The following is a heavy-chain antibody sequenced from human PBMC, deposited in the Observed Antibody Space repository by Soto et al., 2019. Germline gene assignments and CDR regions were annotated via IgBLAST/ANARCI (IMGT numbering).Heavy chain of an antibody. CDR1: GYSFTNYW. J-gene: IGHJ6*02. D-gene: IGHD2-2*02. CDR2: IDPSDSYI. CDR3: ARHDCSSTRCYNFGMDV. Sequence: PGESLKISCKGSGYSFTNYWISWVHQMPGKGLEWMGRIDPSDSYIKYSPSFQGHVTISADNSISTAYLQWSSLKASDTAMYYCARHDCSSTRCYNFGMDVWGQGTTVTVSS. V-gene: IGHV5-10-1*01.